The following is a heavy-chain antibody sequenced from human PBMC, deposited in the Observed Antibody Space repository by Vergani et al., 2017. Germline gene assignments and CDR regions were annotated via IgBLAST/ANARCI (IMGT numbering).Heavy chain of an antibody. D-gene: IGHD5-12*01. V-gene: IGHV3-23*01. CDR2: ISGSGGST. CDR1: GFTFNHYD. CDR3: AKANPRNSGYDYLYYYHAMDV. J-gene: IGHJ6*04. Sequence: EVQLLESGGDLVQPGGSLRLSCAASGFTFNHYDMNWVRQAPGKGLEWVSGISGSGGSTYYAGSVKGRFTISRDSSKNTLYLQMNSLSAGDTAVYYCAKANPRNSGYDYLYYYHAMDVWGKGTTVTVS.